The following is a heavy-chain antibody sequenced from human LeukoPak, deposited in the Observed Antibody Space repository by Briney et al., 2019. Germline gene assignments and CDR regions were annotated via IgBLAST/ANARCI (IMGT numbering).Heavy chain of an antibody. CDR2: ISSSSSYI. CDR3: AKDGSSSLYFDY. D-gene: IGHD6-6*01. Sequence: SGGSLRLSCAASGFTFSSYSMTWVRQAPGKGLEWVSSISSSSSYIYYADSVKGRFTISRDNSKNTLYLQMNSLRAEDTAVYYCAKDGSSSLYFDYWGQGTLVTVSS. CDR1: GFTFSSYS. J-gene: IGHJ4*02. V-gene: IGHV3-21*04.